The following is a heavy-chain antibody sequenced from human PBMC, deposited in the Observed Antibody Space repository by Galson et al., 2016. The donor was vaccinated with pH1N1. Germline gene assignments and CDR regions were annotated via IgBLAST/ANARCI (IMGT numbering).Heavy chain of an antibody. CDR2: IDWDDDK. Sequence: PALVKPTQTLTLTCTFSGFSLSTDGMCVTWVRQPPGKALEWLAVIDWDDDKHYTSSLKTRLTISKDTSKNQVVLTLTNMDPVDTGTYYCALKRNSQAVSFEYWGQGIPVTVSS. D-gene: IGHD4-23*01. V-gene: IGHV2-70*19. CDR3: ALKRNSQAVSFEY. J-gene: IGHJ4*02. CDR1: GFSLSTDGMC.